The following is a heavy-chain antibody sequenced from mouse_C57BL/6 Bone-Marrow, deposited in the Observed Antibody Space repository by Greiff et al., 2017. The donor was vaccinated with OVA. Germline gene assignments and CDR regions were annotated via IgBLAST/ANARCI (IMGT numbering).Heavy chain of an antibody. CDR3: ARWAAWFAY. Sequence: QVQLQQSGAELARPGASVTMSCKASGYTFTSYTMHWVKQRPGQGLEWIGYINPSSGYTKYNQKFKDKATLTADKSSSTAYMQLSSLTSEDSAVYYCARWAAWFAYWGQGTLVTVSA. J-gene: IGHJ3*01. CDR1: GYTFTSYT. CDR2: INPSSGYT. V-gene: IGHV1-4*01.